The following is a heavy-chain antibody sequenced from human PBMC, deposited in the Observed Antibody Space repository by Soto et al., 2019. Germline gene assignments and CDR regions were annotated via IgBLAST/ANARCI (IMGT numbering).Heavy chain of an antibody. Sequence: QLLESGGDLVQPGGSLRLSCAASGFIFSNFAMYWVRRAPGKGLEWVSSIRQSGDRSSYADSAKGRFTISRDNSKNTGYLQMNGLRLDDTAVYYCVTAVRTRLDTGGRGTLVTVSS. CDR3: VTAVRTRLDT. D-gene: IGHD3-10*01. J-gene: IGHJ4*02. CDR2: IRQSGDRS. CDR1: GFIFSNFA. V-gene: IGHV3-23*01.